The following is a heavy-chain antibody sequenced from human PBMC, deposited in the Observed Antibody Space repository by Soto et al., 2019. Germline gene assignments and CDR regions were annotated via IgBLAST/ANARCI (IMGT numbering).Heavy chain of an antibody. CDR3: TRANWYSQY. D-gene: IGHD1-7*01. CDR2: IYYNGNT. Sequence: QVQLQESGPGLVKPSETLSLTCSVSGGSISNHYWSWIRQPPGRGLEWIGYIYYNGNTNYNPSLKSQVTMSVDTSRYQISLTFTTVTAADTAVYYCTRANWYSQYWGQGTLVTVSS. V-gene: IGHV4-59*11. J-gene: IGHJ4*02. CDR1: GGSISNHY.